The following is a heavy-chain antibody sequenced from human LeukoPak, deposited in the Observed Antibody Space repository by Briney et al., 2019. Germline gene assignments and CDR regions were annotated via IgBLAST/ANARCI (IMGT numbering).Heavy chain of an antibody. Sequence: SETLSLTCTVSGGSISSYYWSWIRQPPGKGLEWMGYIYYSGTTNYNPSLKSRVTISIDPSKNQLSLKLSSVTAADTAVYYCAAGPLDYWGQGALVTVSS. V-gene: IGHV4-59*08. CDR3: AAGPLDY. D-gene: IGHD1-14*01. CDR1: GGSISSYY. J-gene: IGHJ4*02. CDR2: IYYSGTT.